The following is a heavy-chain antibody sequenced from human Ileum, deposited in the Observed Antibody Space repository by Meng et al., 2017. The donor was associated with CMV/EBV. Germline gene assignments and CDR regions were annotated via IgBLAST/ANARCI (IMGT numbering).Heavy chain of an antibody. V-gene: IGHV3-11*01. CDR3: ARKTFVAVAGPLTFDP. CDR1: GFTFSDYY. CDR2: ISSSGSTI. D-gene: IGHD6-19*01. J-gene: IGHJ5*02. Sequence: GESLKISCAASGFTFSDYYMSWIRQAPGKGLEWVPYISSSGSTIYYADSVKGRFTISRDNAKNSLYLQMNSLRAEDTAVYYCARKTFVAVAGPLTFDPWGQGTLVTVSS.